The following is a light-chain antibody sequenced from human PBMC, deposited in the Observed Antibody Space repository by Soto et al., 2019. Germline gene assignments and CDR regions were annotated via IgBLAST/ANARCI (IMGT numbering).Light chain of an antibody. Sequence: PFPGPLSLARRGRAPLSFRASERIYSAYLGWYQQKPGQAPRLLIYGTSSRATGIPDRFSGSGSGTDFTLTISRLEPEDFALYYCQQYGNSPITFGQGTRLEI. CDR3: QQYGNSPIT. CDR1: ERIYSAY. J-gene: IGKJ5*01. V-gene: IGKV3-20*01. CDR2: GTS.